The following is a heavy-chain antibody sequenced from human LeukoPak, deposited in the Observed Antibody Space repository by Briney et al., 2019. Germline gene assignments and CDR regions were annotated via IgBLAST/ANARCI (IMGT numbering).Heavy chain of an antibody. V-gene: IGHV4-39*01. J-gene: IGHJ6*03. CDR1: GGSINSTRYY. CDR2: IYYSGDT. D-gene: IGHD4-11*01. Sequence: SETLSLTCTVSGGSINSTRYYWGWIRQPPGKGLEWIGSIYYSGDTHYNPSLRSRVTISVDASKDQFSLRMHSMTAADTSFYYCATGSMTTRYYYYFHMDVWGPGTTVTVSS. CDR3: ATGSMTTRYYYYFHMDV.